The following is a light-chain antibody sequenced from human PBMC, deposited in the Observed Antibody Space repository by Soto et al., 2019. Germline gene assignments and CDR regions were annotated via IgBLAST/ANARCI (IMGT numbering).Light chain of an antibody. Sequence: QAVVTQEPSLTVSPGGTVTLTCASSTGAVTSGHYPDGFQQKPGHAPRTLTYDTGNKKSWTPARFSGSPLGGKATLALSGAQPEDEADYCCLVSDTGTRAVFGGGTQLTVL. V-gene: IGLV7-46*01. CDR2: DTG. CDR3: LVSDTGTRAV. J-gene: IGLJ7*01. CDR1: TGAVTSGHY.